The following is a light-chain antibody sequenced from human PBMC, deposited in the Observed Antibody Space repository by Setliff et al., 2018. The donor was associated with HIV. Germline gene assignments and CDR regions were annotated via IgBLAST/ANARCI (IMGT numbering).Light chain of an antibody. CDR1: NIGVKT. J-gene: IGLJ1*01. V-gene: IGLV3-21*03. CDR2: DDS. Sequence: SYELSQPPSVSVAPGKTARLTCGGNNIGVKTVRWYQQQPDQAPVLVVYDDSDRPSGIPERFSGSKSGNTATLTISRVEAGDEADYYCHVWDSSSVYVFGTGTKVTVL. CDR3: HVWDSSSVYV.